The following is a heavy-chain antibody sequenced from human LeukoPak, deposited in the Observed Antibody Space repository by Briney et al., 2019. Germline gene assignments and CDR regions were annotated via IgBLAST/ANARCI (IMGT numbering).Heavy chain of an antibody. V-gene: IGHV3-23*01. D-gene: IGHD4-23*01. CDR3: AKDNHYGGNSIDY. CDR1: GFTFSSYA. Sequence: PGGSLRLSCAASGFTFSSYAMSWVRQAPGKGLEWVSAISGSGGSTYYADSVKGRFTISRDNSKNTLFLQMNSLRAEDTAIYYCAKDNHYGGNSIDYWGQGTLVTVSS. CDR2: ISGSGGST. J-gene: IGHJ4*02.